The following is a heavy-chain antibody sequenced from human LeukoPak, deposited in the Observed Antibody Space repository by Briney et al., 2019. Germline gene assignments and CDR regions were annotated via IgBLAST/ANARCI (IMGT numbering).Heavy chain of an antibody. V-gene: IGHV4-34*01. D-gene: IGHD2-15*01. CDR2: INHSGRT. CDR3: ARVDGSCSGGSCPSGNWFDP. J-gene: IGHJ5*02. CDR1: GGSFSGYY. Sequence: PSETLSLTCAVYGGSFSGYYWSWIRQPPGKGLEWIGEINHSGRTNYNPSLKSRVTISVDTSKNQFSLKLTSVTAADTAVYYCARVDGSCSGGSCPSGNWFDPWGQGTLVTVSS.